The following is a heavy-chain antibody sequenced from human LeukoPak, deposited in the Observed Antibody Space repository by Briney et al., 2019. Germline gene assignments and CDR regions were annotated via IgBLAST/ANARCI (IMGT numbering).Heavy chain of an antibody. J-gene: IGHJ4*02. V-gene: IGHV1-8*03. CDR2: RNPNSGNT. CDR1: GYSVTSYG. D-gene: IGHD5-24*01. Sequence: GASVKVSGKASGYSVTSYGISWVRQATGPGLEWMGWRNPNSGNTGYAQKFQGRVTITRNTSISTAYMELSSLRSEDTAVYYCARWVLNRGWLQSGGDYWGQGTLVTVSS. CDR3: ARWVLNRGWLQSGGDY.